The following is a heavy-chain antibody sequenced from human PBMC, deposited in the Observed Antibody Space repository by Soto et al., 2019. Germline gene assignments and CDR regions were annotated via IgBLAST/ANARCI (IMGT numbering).Heavy chain of an antibody. CDR2: IIPIFGTA. CDR1: GGTFSSYA. D-gene: IGHD3-22*01. V-gene: IGHV1-69*13. CDR3: ATYYYDSSGYAGTDAFDI. J-gene: IGHJ3*02. Sequence: ASVKVSCKASGGTFSSYAINWVRQAPGQGLEWMGGIIPIFGTANYAQKFQGRVTITADESTSTAYMELSSLRSEDTAVYYCATYYYDSSGYAGTDAFDIWGQGTMVTVSS.